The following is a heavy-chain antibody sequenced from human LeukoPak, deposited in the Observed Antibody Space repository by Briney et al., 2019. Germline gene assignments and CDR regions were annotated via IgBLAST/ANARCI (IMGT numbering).Heavy chain of an antibody. D-gene: IGHD3-3*01. CDR1: GFTFSSYA. CDR3: AKDRTIYDFWSGFFDY. Sequence: AGGSLRLSCAASGFTFSSYAMSWVRQAPGKGLEWVSAISGSGGSTYYADSVKGRFTISRDNSKNTLYLQMNSLRAEDTAVYYCAKDRTIYDFWSGFFDYWGQGTLVTVSS. V-gene: IGHV3-23*01. CDR2: ISGSGGST. J-gene: IGHJ4*02.